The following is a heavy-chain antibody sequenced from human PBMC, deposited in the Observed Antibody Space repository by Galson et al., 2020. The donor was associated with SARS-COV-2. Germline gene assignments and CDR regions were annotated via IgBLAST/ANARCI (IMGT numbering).Heavy chain of an antibody. D-gene: IGHD3-22*01. Sequence: GESLKISCAASGFTLSSYSMNWVRQAPGKGLEWVSSISSSSSYIYYADSVKGRFTISRDNAKNSLYLQMNSLRAEDTAVYYCARDLDYYDSSGYYYVGFDYWGQGTLVTVSS. J-gene: IGHJ4*02. CDR3: ARDLDYYDSSGYYYVGFDY. V-gene: IGHV3-21*01. CDR2: ISSSSSYI. CDR1: GFTLSSYS.